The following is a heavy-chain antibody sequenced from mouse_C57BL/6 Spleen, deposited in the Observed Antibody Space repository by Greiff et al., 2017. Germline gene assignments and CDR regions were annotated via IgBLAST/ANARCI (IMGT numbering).Heavy chain of an antibody. CDR2: ISDGGSYT. J-gene: IGHJ2*01. CDR1: GFTFSSYA. D-gene: IGHD1-1*01. Sequence: DVMLVESGGGLVKPGGSLKLSCAASGFTFSSYAMSWVRQTPGKRLEWVATISDGGSYTYYPDNVKGRFTISRDNAKNNLYLQMSHLKSEDTAMYYCARDTHYYGSSYVGYWGQGTTLTVSS. CDR3: ARDTHYYGSSYVGY. V-gene: IGHV5-4*01.